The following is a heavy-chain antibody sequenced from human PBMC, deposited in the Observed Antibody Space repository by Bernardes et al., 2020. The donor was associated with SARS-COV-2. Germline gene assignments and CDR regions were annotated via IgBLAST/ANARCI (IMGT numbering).Heavy chain of an antibody. CDR2: ISVAGMYI. V-gene: IGHV3-21*01. J-gene: IGHJ5*02. D-gene: IGHD3-22*01. Sequence: GGSLRLSCAASGFTFSNHLFSWLRQAPGKGLEWVSSISVAGMYIYYGDSVRGRFTTSRDNTRMSVFLQMESLSAEDTALYYCATYDIPGYYYGAWAQGTLVTVSS. CDR3: ATYDIPGYYYGA. CDR1: GFTFSNHL.